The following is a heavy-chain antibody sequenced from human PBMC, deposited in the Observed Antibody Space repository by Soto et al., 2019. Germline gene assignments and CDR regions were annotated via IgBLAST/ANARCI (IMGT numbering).Heavy chain of an antibody. D-gene: IGHD6-19*01. J-gene: IGHJ5*02. Sequence: TCTVSCGSSSWISYYWGWIRQPPGKGLEWIGFISYSGSTYYNLSLKSRITISVDTSKNQFSLKLSSVTAADTAVYYCARGKRWLGPWGQGTLVTVSS. CDR1: CGSSSWISYY. CDR2: ISYSGST. V-gene: IGHV4-30-4*01. CDR3: ARGKRWLGP.